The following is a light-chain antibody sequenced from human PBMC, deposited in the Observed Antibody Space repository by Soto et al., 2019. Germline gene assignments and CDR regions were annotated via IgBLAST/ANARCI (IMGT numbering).Light chain of an antibody. Sequence: EIVLTQSPATLSLSPGERATLSCRASQTVYRYLAWYQQKPGKAPRLLIYDASNRATGIPARFSGSGSGTDFTLTVSSVEPEDIAVYYCQQRSDWPITFGQGTRLESK. V-gene: IGKV3-11*01. CDR2: DAS. CDR3: QQRSDWPIT. J-gene: IGKJ5*01. CDR1: QTVYRY.